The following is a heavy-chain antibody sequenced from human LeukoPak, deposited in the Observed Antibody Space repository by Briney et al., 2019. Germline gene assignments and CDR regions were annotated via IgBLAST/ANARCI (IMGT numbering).Heavy chain of an antibody. CDR3: ARVGGYGNLT. V-gene: IGHV4-59*01. J-gene: IGHJ4*02. D-gene: IGHD5-12*01. CDR1: GGSISSYY. Sequence: SETLSLTCTVSGGSISSYYWSWIRQPPGKGLEWIGYIYYSGSTNYNPSLKSRVTISVDTSKNQFSLKLSSVTAADTAVYYCARVGGYGNLTWGQGTLVTVFS. CDR2: IYYSGST.